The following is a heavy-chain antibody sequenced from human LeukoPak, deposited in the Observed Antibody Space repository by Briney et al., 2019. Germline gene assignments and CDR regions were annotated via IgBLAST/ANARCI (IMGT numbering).Heavy chain of an antibody. D-gene: IGHD6-19*01. J-gene: IGHJ4*02. V-gene: IGHV5-51*01. CDR3: ARLVAGTSLHVYYFDY. Sequence: GESLKISCKGSGYSFTSYWIGWVRQMPGKGLEWMGIIYPGDSDTRYSPSFQGQVTISADKSISTAYLQWSSLKASDTAMYYCARLVAGTSLHVYYFDYWGQGTLVTASS. CDR2: IYPGDSDT. CDR1: GYSFTSYW.